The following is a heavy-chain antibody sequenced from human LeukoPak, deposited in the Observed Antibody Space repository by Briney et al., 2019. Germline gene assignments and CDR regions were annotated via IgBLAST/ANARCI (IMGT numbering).Heavy chain of an antibody. CDR3: ARIITFGGVIVYYYYGMDV. Sequence: SETLSLTCTVSGGSISSSSYYWGWIRQPPGKGLEWIGSIYYSGSTYYNPSLKSRVTISVDTSKNQFSLKLSSVTAADTAVYYCARIITFGGVIVYYYYGMDVWGQGTTVTVS. CDR1: GGSISSSSYY. J-gene: IGHJ6*02. CDR2: IYYSGST. V-gene: IGHV4-39*07. D-gene: IGHD3-16*02.